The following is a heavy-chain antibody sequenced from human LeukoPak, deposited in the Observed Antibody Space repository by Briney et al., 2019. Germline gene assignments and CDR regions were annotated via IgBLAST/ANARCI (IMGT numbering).Heavy chain of an antibody. V-gene: IGHV4-39*07. CDR2: IYHSGST. Sequence: TXXVXGGSISSSSYYWGWIRQPPGKGLEWIGSIYHSGSTNYNSSLKSRFTMRVGRAKNAFSMKLSSVTAEDRAVDXXXXXXXXXXXGPSIARSPYYFDYWGQGTLVTVSS. CDR1: GGSISSSSYY. D-gene: IGHD2/OR15-2a*01. CDR3: XXXXXXXXXGPSIARSPYYFDY. J-gene: IGHJ4*02.